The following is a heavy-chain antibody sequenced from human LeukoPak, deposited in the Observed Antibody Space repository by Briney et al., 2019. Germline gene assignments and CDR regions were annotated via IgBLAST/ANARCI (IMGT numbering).Heavy chain of an antibody. CDR1: GFTLSNHW. Sequence: GGSLRLSCAASGFTLSNHWMSWVRQAPGKGLEWVANIKEDGSEKYNVDSMKGRFTISRDNAKNSLYLQMNSLRAEDTAVYYCVRDSGFVADYWGQGTPVTVSS. CDR3: VRDSGFVADY. J-gene: IGHJ4*02. D-gene: IGHD1-26*01. CDR2: IKEDGSEK. V-gene: IGHV3-7*04.